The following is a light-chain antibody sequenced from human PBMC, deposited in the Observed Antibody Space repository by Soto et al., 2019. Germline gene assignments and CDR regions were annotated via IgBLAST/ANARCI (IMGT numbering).Light chain of an antibody. J-gene: IGLJ3*02. CDR3: ASWDDSLSGRV. Sequence: QSGLTQPPSASGTPGQRVIISCSGKTPNIGSNYVYWYRHLPGTAPQLLIYRNIQRPSGVPDRLSGSKSRTSASLAISGLRSEDEADYYCASWDDSLSGRVFGGGTKLTVL. CDR2: RNI. V-gene: IGLV1-47*01. CDR1: TPNIGSNY.